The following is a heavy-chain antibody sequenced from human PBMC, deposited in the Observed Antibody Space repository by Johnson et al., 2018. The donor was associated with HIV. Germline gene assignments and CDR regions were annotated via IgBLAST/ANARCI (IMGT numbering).Heavy chain of an antibody. J-gene: IGHJ3*02. CDR3: AVITGVWGYAFDI. D-gene: IGHD1-20*01. V-gene: IGHV3-30*03. Sequence: QVQLVESGGGVVQSGRSLRLSCAASGLTFSRYGIHWVRQTPGKGLEWVALISYNGRNKNYADSVQGRFTISRDNSKNTLDLQMDNLRPDDTAVYFCAVITGVWGYAFDIWGQGTMVTVSS. CDR1: GLTFSRYG. CDR2: ISYNGRNK.